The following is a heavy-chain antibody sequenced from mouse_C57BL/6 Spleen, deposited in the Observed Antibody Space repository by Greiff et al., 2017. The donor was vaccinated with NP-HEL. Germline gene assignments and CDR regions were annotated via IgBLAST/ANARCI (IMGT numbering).Heavy chain of an antibody. V-gene: IGHV1-69*01. CDR3: ARGESSGYGFAY. Sequence: QVQLQQPGAELVMPGASVKLSCKASGYTFTSYWMHWVKQRPGQGLEWIEEIDPSDSYTNYNQKFKGKSTLTVDKSSSTAYMQLSSLTSEDSAVDYCARGESSGYGFAYWGQGTLVTVSA. CDR1: GYTFTSYW. CDR2: IDPSDSYT. J-gene: IGHJ3*01. D-gene: IGHD3-2*02.